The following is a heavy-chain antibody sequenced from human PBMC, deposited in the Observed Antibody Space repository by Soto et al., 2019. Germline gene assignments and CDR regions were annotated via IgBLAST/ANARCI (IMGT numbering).Heavy chain of an antibody. J-gene: IGHJ4*02. CDR3: ERDKITGLFDY. D-gene: IGHD2-8*02. CDR1: GGSFSGYY. Sequence: SETLSLTCAVYGGSFSGYYWTWIRQPPGTGLEWIGEINPGGSTYYNPSLKSRVTISVDTSKNQFSLKLTSVTAADTAVYYCERDKITGLFDYWGQGTLVTVSS. V-gene: IGHV4-34*01. CDR2: INPGGST.